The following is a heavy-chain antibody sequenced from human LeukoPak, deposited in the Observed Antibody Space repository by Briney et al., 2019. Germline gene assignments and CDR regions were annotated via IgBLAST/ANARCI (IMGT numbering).Heavy chain of an antibody. CDR2: LTINGGST. CDR1: GFTFSSYA. J-gene: IGHJ4*03. D-gene: IGHD1-1*01. V-gene: IGHV3-23*01. CDR3: AKPPNTGTTRSFDY. Sequence: TGGSLRLSCAASGFTFSSYAMSWVRQAPGKGLEWVSALTINGGSTYYADSVKGRFTISRDNSKNTLYLQMHSLRAEDTAVYYCAKPPNTGTTRSFDYWGQGTLVTVSS.